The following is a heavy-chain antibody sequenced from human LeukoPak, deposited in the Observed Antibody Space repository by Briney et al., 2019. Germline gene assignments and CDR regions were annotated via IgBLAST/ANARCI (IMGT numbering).Heavy chain of an antibody. CDR3: ARTYYDILTGYNPYFDY. CDR2: ISYNGRSI. J-gene: IGHJ4*02. D-gene: IGHD3-9*01. CDR1: GFMFSTYE. V-gene: IGHV3-48*03. Sequence: GGSLRLSCAASGFMFSTYEMNWVRQAPGKGLEWLSYISYNGRSIYYADSVKGRFTISRDNAKNFLYLQMNSLRAEDTAVYYCARTYYDILTGYNPYFDYWGQGILVTVSS.